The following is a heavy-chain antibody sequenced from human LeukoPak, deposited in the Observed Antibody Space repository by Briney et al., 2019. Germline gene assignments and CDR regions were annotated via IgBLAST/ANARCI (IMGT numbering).Heavy chain of an antibody. D-gene: IGHD3-3*01. Sequence: LSLTCAVYGGSFSGYYWSWIRQAPGKGLEWVSYISSSGSTIYYADSMKGRFTISRDNAKNSLYLQMNSLRAEDTAVYYCARDRNTDFWSGYYTNYCDYWGQGTLVTVSS. V-gene: IGHV3-11*04. CDR1: GGSFSGYY. J-gene: IGHJ4*02. CDR2: ISSSGSTI. CDR3: ARDRNTDFWSGYYTNYCDY.